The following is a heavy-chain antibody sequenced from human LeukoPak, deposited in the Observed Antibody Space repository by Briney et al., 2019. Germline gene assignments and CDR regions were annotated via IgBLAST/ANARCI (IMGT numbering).Heavy chain of an antibody. Sequence: SQTLSLTCTVSGGSINSGDYSWIWMRQPPGQALKWIGYIYYSGNTNYNPSLKSRISISVNTYKNQFSLKLNSVTAADTAVYYCARERGPDSGTYGPFDYWGQGPLVTVSS. CDR2: IYYSGNT. D-gene: IGHD1-26*01. V-gene: IGHV4-30-4*01. CDR3: ARERGPDSGTYGPFDY. J-gene: IGHJ4*02. CDR1: GGSINSGDYS.